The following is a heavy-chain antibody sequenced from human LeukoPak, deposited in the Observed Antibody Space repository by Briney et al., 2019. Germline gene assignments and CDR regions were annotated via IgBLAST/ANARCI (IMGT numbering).Heavy chain of an antibody. CDR3: ARDLRGCSYYYGMDV. V-gene: IGHV1-46*01. CDR1: GCTFTSYY. J-gene: IGHJ6*02. CDR2: INPSGGST. D-gene: IGHD5-12*01. Sequence: ASVKVSCKASGCTFTSYYMHWVRQAPGQGLEWMGIINPSGGSTSYAQKFQGRVTMTRDTSTSTVYMELSSLRSEDTAVYYCARDLRGCSYYYGMDVWGQGTTVTVSS.